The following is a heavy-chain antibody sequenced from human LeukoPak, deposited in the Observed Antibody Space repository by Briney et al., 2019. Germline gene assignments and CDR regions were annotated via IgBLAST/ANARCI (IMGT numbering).Heavy chain of an antibody. D-gene: IGHD6-13*01. Sequence: GGSLRLSCAASGFSVSGNYMSWVRQAPGKGLGWVSVIYSDGSTYYADSVKGRFTISRDNSKNTLYLQMNSLRAEDTAVYYCARAGPSSSWHQFDYWGQGTLVTVSS. J-gene: IGHJ4*02. CDR2: IYSDGST. CDR1: GFSVSGNY. CDR3: ARAGPSSSWHQFDY. V-gene: IGHV3-66*01.